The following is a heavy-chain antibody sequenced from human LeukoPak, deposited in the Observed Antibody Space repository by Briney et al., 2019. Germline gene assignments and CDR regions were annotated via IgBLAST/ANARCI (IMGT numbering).Heavy chain of an antibody. CDR2: ISYDGGNK. CDR1: GITFSRHG. D-gene: IGHD3-22*01. V-gene: IGHV3-30*03. J-gene: IGHJ4*02. Sequence: GRSLRLSCAASGITFSRHGMHWVRQAPGKGPEWVVLISYDGGNKNYADSVKGRFTISRDNSRNTLYLQMHSLRSEDTAIYYCETTSGYYESDATTDYWGQGTLVTVSS. CDR3: ETTSGYYESDATTDY.